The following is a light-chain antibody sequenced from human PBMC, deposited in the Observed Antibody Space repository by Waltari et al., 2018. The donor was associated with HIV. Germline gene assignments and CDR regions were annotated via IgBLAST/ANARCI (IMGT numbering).Light chain of an antibody. CDR2: TSS. Sequence: DIQMTQSPSSLSVSVGDRVTITCRASQNIHNYVNWYQQKPGRAPTLLIYTSSYLQRGVPSRFSGSGSGTDFTLAISSLQPEDFATYYCQQSYSTPQTFGQGTNVEVK. CDR1: QNIHNY. V-gene: IGKV1-39*01. J-gene: IGKJ1*01. CDR3: QQSYSTPQT.